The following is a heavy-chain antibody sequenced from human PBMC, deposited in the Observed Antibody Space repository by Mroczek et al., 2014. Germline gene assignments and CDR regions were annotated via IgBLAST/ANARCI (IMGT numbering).Heavy chain of an antibody. D-gene: IGHD1-1*01. J-gene: IGHJ3*02. CDR3: ARDGQRGLEPDAFDI. CDR2: ISYDGSNK. Sequence: ESGGGVVQPGRSLETXLCRPTGFTFSSYAMHWVRQAPGKGLEWVAVISYDGSNKYYADSVKGRFTISRDNSKNTLYLQMNSLRAEDTAVYYCARDGQRGLEPDAFDIWGQGTMVTVSS. V-gene: IGHV3-30-3*01. CDR1: GFTFSSYA.